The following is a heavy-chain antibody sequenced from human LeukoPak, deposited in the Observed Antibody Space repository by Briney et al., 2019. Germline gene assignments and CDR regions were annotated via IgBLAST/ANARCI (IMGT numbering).Heavy chain of an antibody. Sequence: SGTLSLTCAVSSGSISSSNWWSWVRQPPGEGLEWIGEINHSGSTYYNPSLKSRVTISVDTSKNQFSLKLNSVTAADTAVYYCARHYGPWGQGTLVTVSS. J-gene: IGHJ5*02. CDR2: INHSGST. D-gene: IGHD3-16*01. V-gene: IGHV4-4*02. CDR1: SGSISSSNW. CDR3: ARHYGP.